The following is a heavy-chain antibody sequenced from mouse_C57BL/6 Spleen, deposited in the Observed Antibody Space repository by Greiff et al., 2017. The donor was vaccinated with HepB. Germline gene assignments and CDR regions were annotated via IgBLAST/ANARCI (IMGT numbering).Heavy chain of an antibody. J-gene: IGHJ4*01. Sequence: EVMLVESGGGLVQPGGSLKLSCAASGFTFSDYYMYWVRQTPEKRLEWVAYISNGGGSTYYPDTVKGRFTISRDNAKNTLYLQMSRLKSEDTAMYYCASRAMDYWGQRTSVTVSS. CDR2: ISNGGGST. V-gene: IGHV5-12*01. CDR3: ASRAMDY. D-gene: IGHD3-3*01. CDR1: GFTFSDYY.